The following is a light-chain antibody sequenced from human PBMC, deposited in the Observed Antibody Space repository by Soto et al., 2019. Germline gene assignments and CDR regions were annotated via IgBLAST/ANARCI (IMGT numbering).Light chain of an antibody. V-gene: IGKV1-8*01. CDR2: EAS. Sequence: AIRKTQSPSSLFASTGDRVTIPCRASQGISSYLAWYQQKPGKAPKLLIYEASSLESGVPSRFSGSGSGTEFTLTISSLQPDDFATYYCQQDNSYPFTFGGGTKVDIK. J-gene: IGKJ4*01. CDR1: QGISSY. CDR3: QQDNSYPFT.